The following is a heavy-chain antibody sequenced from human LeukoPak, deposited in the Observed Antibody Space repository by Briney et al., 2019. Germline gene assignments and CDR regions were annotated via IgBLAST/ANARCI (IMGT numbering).Heavy chain of an antibody. CDR1: GFTFSSYA. J-gene: IGHJ4*02. CDR3: AKDPRLSYDILTGYLPGDY. D-gene: IGHD3-9*01. CDR2: ISAGGGST. Sequence: GGSLRLSCAASGFTFSSYAMSWVRQAPGKGLEWVSGISAGGGSTYYADSVKGRFTISRDNSKNTLYLQMNSLRAEDTAVYYCAKDPRLSYDILTGYLPGDYWGQGTLVTVSS. V-gene: IGHV3-23*01.